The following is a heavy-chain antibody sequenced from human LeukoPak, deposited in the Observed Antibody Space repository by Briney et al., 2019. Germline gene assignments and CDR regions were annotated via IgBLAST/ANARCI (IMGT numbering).Heavy chain of an antibody. CDR3: AKDGREWPRSLDY. J-gene: IGHJ4*02. Sequence: GGSLRLSCAASGFTFSSYAMSWVRQAPGKGLEWVSGISGSGGSTNYADSVKGRFTISRDNSKNTLYLQMNSLRAEDTAVYYCAKDGREWPRSLDYWGQGTLVTVSS. D-gene: IGHD5-12*01. CDR2: ISGSGGST. V-gene: IGHV3-23*01. CDR1: GFTFSSYA.